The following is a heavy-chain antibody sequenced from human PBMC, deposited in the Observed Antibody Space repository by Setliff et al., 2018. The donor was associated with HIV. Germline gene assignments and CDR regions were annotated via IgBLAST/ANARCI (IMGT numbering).Heavy chain of an antibody. CDR2: IYTSGST. Sequence: KPSETLSLTCTVSGGSISSGSYYWSWIRQPAGKGLEWIGRIYTSGSTNYNPSLKSRVTISVDTSKNQFSLKLSSVTAADTAVYYCARDWRLIRRDLPLDYYYYYMDVWGKGTTVTVSS. J-gene: IGHJ6*03. D-gene: IGHD3-22*01. CDR1: GGSISSGSYY. CDR3: ARDWRLIRRDLPLDYYYYYMDV. V-gene: IGHV4-61*02.